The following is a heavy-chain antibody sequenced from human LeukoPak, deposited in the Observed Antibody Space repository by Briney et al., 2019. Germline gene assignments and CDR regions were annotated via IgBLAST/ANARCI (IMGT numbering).Heavy chain of an antibody. D-gene: IGHD6-13*01. Sequence: SETLSLTCTVSGGSISSSSYYWGWIRQPPGKGLEWIGSIYYSGSTYYNPSLKSRVTISVDTSKNQFSLKLSSVTAADTAVYYCANQLIAAAGTRGWFDPWGQGTLVTVSS. J-gene: IGHJ5*02. CDR1: GGSISSSSYY. V-gene: IGHV4-39*01. CDR2: IYYSGST. CDR3: ANQLIAAAGTRGWFDP.